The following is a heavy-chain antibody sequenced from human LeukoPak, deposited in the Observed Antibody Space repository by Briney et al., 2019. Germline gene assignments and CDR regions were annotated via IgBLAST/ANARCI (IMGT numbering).Heavy chain of an antibody. V-gene: IGHV4-59*01. J-gene: IGHJ6*02. Sequence: PSETLSLTCTVSGGSISSYYWSWIRQPPGKGLEWIGYIYYSGSTNYNPSLKSRVTISVDTSKNQFSLKLSSVTAADTAVCYCARAIAAAGTNYYYGMDVWGQGTTVTVSS. CDR2: IYYSGST. D-gene: IGHD6-13*01. CDR3: ARAIAAAGTNYYYGMDV. CDR1: GGSISSYY.